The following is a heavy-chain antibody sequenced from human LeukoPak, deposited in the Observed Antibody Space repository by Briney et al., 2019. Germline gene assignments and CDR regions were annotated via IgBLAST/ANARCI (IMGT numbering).Heavy chain of an antibody. D-gene: IGHD2-2*01. J-gene: IGHJ4*02. CDR1: GYTFTGYH. CDR3: ARDYCSSTSCLFDY. CDR2: INPNSGDT. V-gene: IGHV1-2*06. Sequence: ASVKVSCKASGYTFTGYHMHWVRQAPGQGLEWMGRINPNSGDTNYAQKFQGRVTMTRDTSISTAFMELSRLRSDDTAVYYCARDYCSSTSCLFDYWGQGTLVTVSS.